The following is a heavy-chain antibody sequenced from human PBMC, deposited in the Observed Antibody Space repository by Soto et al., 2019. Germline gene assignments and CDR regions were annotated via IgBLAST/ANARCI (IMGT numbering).Heavy chain of an antibody. Sequence: EVQLVESGGGLVQPGGSLRLSCAASGFTFDNYEMNWVRQAQGKGLEWLSYISSSGSVTYYADSVKGRFTISRDNAKYSLFLQMNSLRAEDTAVYYCAKEATNINNFDYWGPGTLVTVSS. CDR1: GFTFDNYE. V-gene: IGHV3-48*03. CDR3: AKEATNINNFDY. D-gene: IGHD1-26*01. CDR2: ISSSGSVT. J-gene: IGHJ4*02.